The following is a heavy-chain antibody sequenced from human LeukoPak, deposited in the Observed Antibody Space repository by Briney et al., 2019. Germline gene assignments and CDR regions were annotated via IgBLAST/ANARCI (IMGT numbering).Heavy chain of an antibody. V-gene: IGHV4-59*01. J-gene: IGHJ6*02. CDR1: GGFIRGYY. CDR2: IYYTGST. Sequence: SETLSLTCAVSGGFIRGYYWSWLRQTPRKGLEWIGYIYYTGSTNYNSSLRSRVTISIDTSRNRLSLKLNSVPAADTAIYYCARDSQPFLVQPPSAGHYYGMDVWGQGTTVAVSS. D-gene: IGHD2-2*01. CDR3: ARDSQPFLVQPPSAGHYYGMDV.